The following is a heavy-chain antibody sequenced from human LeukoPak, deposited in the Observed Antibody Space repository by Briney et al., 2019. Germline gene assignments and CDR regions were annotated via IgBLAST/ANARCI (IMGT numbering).Heavy chain of an antibody. Sequence: HAGESLRLSCAPSGFSLINCDMHWVRQTPGKGLEWVAFIHYDGSEKYYADSLKGRFTISRDNSKNTLYLQMNSLRGEDTAVYYCARNRVGFYYADAFDMWGQGTMVTVSS. V-gene: IGHV3-30*02. CDR1: GFSLINCD. D-gene: IGHD5-24*01. CDR3: ARNRVGFYYADAFDM. CDR2: IHYDGSEK. J-gene: IGHJ3*02.